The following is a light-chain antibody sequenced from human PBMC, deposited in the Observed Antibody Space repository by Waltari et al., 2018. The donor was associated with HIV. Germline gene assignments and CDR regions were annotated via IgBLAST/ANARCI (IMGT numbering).Light chain of an antibody. J-gene: IGLJ3*02. CDR1: TSNIGNNY. CDR2: DKY. Sequence: QSVLTQPPSMSAASGQKVTISCSGGTSNIGNNYVSWYQQIPGAAPKLLIYDKYKRPAGIPDRFSGSKSGTSGTLGITGLQSGDEADYYCGTWDSSLSSVVFGVGTKLTVL. V-gene: IGLV1-51*01. CDR3: GTWDSSLSSVV.